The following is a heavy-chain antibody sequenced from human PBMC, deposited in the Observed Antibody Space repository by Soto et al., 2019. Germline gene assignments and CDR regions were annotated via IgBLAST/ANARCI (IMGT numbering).Heavy chain of an antibody. Sequence: EVQLVESGGGLVQPGGSLRLSCAASGFTFSSYWMSWVRQAPGKGLEWVANIKQDGSEKYYVDSVKGRFTISRDNAKNSLYLQMNRLRAEDTAVYYCARFYYDSSGYLPSPYDYYYGMDVWGQGTTVTVSS. J-gene: IGHJ6*02. D-gene: IGHD3-22*01. CDR3: ARFYYDSSGYLPSPYDYYYGMDV. V-gene: IGHV3-7*04. CDR1: GFTFSSYW. CDR2: IKQDGSEK.